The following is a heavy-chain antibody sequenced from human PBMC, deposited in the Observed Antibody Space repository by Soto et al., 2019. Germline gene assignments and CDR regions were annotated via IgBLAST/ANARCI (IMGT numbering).Heavy chain of an antibody. V-gene: IGHV1-69*13. D-gene: IGHD2-15*01. CDR1: GGTFSSYA. Sequence: SVKVSCKASGGTFSSYATSWVRQAPGQGLEWMGGIIPVFATEKYAQRFQGRVTITADESTSTAYMELRSLKSEDTAVYYCATTYGGNKPFPYYFDYWGQGTLVTVSS. CDR2: IIPVFATE. J-gene: IGHJ4*02. CDR3: ATTYGGNKPFPYYFDY.